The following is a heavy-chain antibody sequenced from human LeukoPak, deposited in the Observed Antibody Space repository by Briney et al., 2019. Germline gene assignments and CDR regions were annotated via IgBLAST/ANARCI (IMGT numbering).Heavy chain of an antibody. CDR1: GFTFNTYS. D-gene: IGHD3-3*01. CDR2: LSFDGDEK. V-gene: IGHV3-30-3*02. J-gene: IGHJ4*02. CDR3: TKMGIWSAYNFDY. Sequence: GGSLRLSCAASGFTFNTYSMHWVRQPPGKGLEWVAVLSFDGDEKHYADSVKGRFTISRDNSKNTLYLQMNSLRAEDTAVYYCTKMGIWSAYNFDYWGQGALVTVSS.